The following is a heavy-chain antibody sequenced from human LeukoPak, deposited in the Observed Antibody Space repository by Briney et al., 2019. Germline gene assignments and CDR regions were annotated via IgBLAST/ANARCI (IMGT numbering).Heavy chain of an antibody. CDR3: ARGSFPDVGALLFDY. CDR2: IIPILGIA. D-gene: IGHD1-26*01. Sequence: GASVKVSCKASGGTFSSYTISWVRQAPGQGLECMGRIIPILGIANYAQKFQGRVTITADKSTSTAYMELSSLRSEDTAVYYCARGSFPDVGALLFDYWGQGTLVTVSS. J-gene: IGHJ4*02. CDR1: GGTFSSYT. V-gene: IGHV1-69*02.